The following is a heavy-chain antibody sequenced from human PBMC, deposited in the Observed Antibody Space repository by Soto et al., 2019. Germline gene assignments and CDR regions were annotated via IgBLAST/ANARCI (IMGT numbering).Heavy chain of an antibody. CDR3: ARVVSVAGRGDWFDP. Sequence: QVQLVQSGAEVKKPGASVKVSCKASGYTYTSYGISWVRQAPGQGLEWMGWISAYNGNTNYAQKLQGRVTMTTDTSTSTAYMELRSLRSDDTAVYYCARVVSVAGRGDWFDPWGQGTLVTVSS. D-gene: IGHD6-19*01. V-gene: IGHV1-18*01. CDR2: ISAYNGNT. CDR1: GYTYTSYG. J-gene: IGHJ5*02.